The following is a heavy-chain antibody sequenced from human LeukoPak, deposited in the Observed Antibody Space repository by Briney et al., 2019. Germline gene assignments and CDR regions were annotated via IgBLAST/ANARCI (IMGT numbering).Heavy chain of an antibody. Sequence: GESLKISCKGSGYRFTNYWIGWVRQMPGKGLEGVALIYPGDSNIRSNPSFQGQVTISADKSITTAYLQWNSLKASDTAMYYCARRKEASAGFDHWGQGTLVTVSS. CDR1: GYRFTNYW. CDR3: ARRKEASAGFDH. D-gene: IGHD6-13*01. J-gene: IGHJ4*02. CDR2: IYPGDSNI. V-gene: IGHV5-51*01.